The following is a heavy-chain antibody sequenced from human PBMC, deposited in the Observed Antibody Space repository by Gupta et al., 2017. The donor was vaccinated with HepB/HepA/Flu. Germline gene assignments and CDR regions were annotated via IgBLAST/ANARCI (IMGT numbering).Heavy chain of an antibody. CDR2: IIPICGTA. D-gene: IGHD5-24*01. J-gene: IGHJ3*02. Sequence: QVQLVQSGAEVKKPGSSVTVTCKASGGTFRTNTISWVRQAPGQGLEWVGGIIPICGTASYAQKFQDRVTIIADESRTTAYMELRSLTSEDTAMYYCARDAIQLGIDGFDIWGQGTTVTVSS. CDR1: GGTFRTNT. CDR3: ARDAIQLGIDGFDI. V-gene: IGHV1-69*01.